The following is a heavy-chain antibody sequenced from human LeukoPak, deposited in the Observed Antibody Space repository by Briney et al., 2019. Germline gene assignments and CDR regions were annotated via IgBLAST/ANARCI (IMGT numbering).Heavy chain of an antibody. Sequence: ASVKVSCKASGYTFTSYAMHWVRQAPGQRLEWIGWINAGNGNTKYSQKFQGRVTITRDTSASTAYMELSSLRSEDTAVYYCARGGGYQLLMYVGDYWGQGTLVIVSS. CDR1: GYTFTSYA. CDR2: INAGNGNT. D-gene: IGHD2-2*01. V-gene: IGHV1-3*01. CDR3: ARGGGYQLLMYVGDY. J-gene: IGHJ4*02.